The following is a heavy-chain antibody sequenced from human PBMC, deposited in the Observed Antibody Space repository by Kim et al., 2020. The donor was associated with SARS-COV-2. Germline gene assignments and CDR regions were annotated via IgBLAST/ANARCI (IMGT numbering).Heavy chain of an antibody. CDR2: ITKSSTTI. CDR1: GFTFSAYD. Sequence: GGSLRLSCATSGFTFSAYDMNWVRRAPGKGLEWLSFITKSSTTIYYANSVKGRFTISRDNAQNSLYLQMNSLRDEDTALYYCVRDRMGGAFDIWGQGTMVTVSS. CDR3: VRDRMGGAFDI. D-gene: IGHD3-16*01. V-gene: IGHV3-48*02. J-gene: IGHJ3*02.